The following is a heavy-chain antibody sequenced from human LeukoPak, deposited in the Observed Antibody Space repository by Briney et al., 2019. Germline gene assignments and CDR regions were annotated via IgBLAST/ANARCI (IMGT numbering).Heavy chain of an antibody. CDR1: GGTFSSYA. Sequence: SVKVSYKASGGTFSSYAISWVRQAPGQGLEWMGGIIPIFGTANYAQKFQGRVTITADESTSTAYMELSSLRSEDTAVYYCARDTSAAAGTSWYYFDYWGQGTLVTVSS. CDR2: IIPIFGTA. J-gene: IGHJ4*02. CDR3: ARDTSAAAGTSWYYFDY. V-gene: IGHV1-69*01. D-gene: IGHD6-13*01.